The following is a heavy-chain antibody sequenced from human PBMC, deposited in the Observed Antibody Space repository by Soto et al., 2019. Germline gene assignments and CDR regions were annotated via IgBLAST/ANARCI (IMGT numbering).Heavy chain of an antibody. CDR3: AKKTLYCSSTRFRAPFDY. CDR2: ISGSGGST. D-gene: IGHD2-2*01. J-gene: IGHJ4*02. CDR1: GFAFSIYA. Sequence: PGGSLRLSCAASGFAFSIYAMSLVRQSPGKGLEWVSAISGSGGSTYYADSVKGRFTISRDNSKNTLYLQMNSLRAEDTAVYYCAKKTLYCSSTRFRAPFDYWGQGTRVTVSS. V-gene: IGHV3-23*01.